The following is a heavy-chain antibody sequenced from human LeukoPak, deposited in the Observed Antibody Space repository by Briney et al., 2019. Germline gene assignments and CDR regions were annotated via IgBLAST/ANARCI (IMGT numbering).Heavy chain of an antibody. CDR2: IYYSGST. D-gene: IGHD3-10*01. Sequence: SETLSLTCTVSGGSISSYYWSWIRQPPGKGPEWIGYIYYSGSTNYNPSLKSRVTISVDTSKNQFSLKLSSVTTSDTAVYYCARFSYGSGSYDRAFDYWGQGTLVTVSS. CDR1: GGSISSYY. CDR3: ARFSYGSGSYDRAFDY. J-gene: IGHJ4*02. V-gene: IGHV4-59*12.